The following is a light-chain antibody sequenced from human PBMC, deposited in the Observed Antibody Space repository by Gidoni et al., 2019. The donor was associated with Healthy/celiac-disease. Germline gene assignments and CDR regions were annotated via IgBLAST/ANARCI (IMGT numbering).Light chain of an antibody. CDR3: QQYYSYPLT. CDR2: AAC. V-gene: IGKV1-8*01. Sequence: AIRMTQSPSSFSASTGDRVTITCRASQGISSYLAWYQQKPGKAPKLLIYAACTLQSGVPSRFSGSGSGTDFTLTISCLQSEDFATYYCQQYYSYPLTFGGGTKLEIK. J-gene: IGKJ4*01. CDR1: QGISSY.